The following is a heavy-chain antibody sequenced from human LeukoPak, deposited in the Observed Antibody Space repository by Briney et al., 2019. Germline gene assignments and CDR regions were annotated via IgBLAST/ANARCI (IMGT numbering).Heavy chain of an antibody. J-gene: IGHJ4*02. CDR3: ARDLSNGLPSDY. D-gene: IGHD2-15*01. V-gene: IGHV1-69*06. CDR2: IIPIFGTA. CDR1: GGTFSSYA. Sequence: SVKVSCKASGGTFSSYAISWVRQAPGQGLEWMGGIIPIFGTANYAQKFQGRVTITAGKSTSTAYMELSSLRSEDTAVYYCARDLSNGLPSDYWGQGTLVTVSS.